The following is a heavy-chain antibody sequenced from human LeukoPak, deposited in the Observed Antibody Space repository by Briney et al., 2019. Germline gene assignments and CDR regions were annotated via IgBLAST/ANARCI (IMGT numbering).Heavy chain of an antibody. CDR1: GDSIISSNW. D-gene: IGHD2-8*02. J-gene: IGHJ4*02. CDR3: ARHPYCTGGYCYHRFDY. CDR2: MYHSGTA. Sequence: KSSGTLSLTFTVSGDSIISSNWWSWVRQPPGKGLEWIGEMYHSGTANYNPSLESRVTTSIDMSKNQFSLRLTSVTAADTAVYFCARHPYCTGGYCYHRFDYWGQGILVTVSS. V-gene: IGHV4-4*02.